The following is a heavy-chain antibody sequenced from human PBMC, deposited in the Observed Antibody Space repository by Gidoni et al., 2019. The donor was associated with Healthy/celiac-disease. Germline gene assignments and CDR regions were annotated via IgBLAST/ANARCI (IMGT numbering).Heavy chain of an antibody. D-gene: IGHD3-10*01. J-gene: IGHJ4*02. CDR2: IIPILGIA. Sequence: QVQLVQSGAEVKKPGSSVTVSCKASGGTFSSYAISWVRQAPGQGLEWMGRIIPILGIANYAQKFQGRVTITADKSTSTAYMELSSLRSEDTAVYYCARDVGWFGELEPHYFDYWGQGTLVTVSS. V-gene: IGHV1-69*04. CDR3: ARDVGWFGELEPHYFDY. CDR1: GGTFSSYA.